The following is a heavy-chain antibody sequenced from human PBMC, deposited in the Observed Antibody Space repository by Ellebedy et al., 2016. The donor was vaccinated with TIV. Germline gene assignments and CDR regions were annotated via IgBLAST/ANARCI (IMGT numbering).Heavy chain of an antibody. Sequence: GESLKISXAASGFTFSSYGMHWVRQAPGKGLEWVAVISYDGSNKYYADSVKGRFTISRDNSKNTLYLQMNSLRAEDTAVYYCARGDYGDYVSYEGYWGQGTLVTVSS. V-gene: IGHV3-30*03. CDR2: ISYDGSNK. D-gene: IGHD4-17*01. CDR1: GFTFSSYG. CDR3: ARGDYGDYVSYEGY. J-gene: IGHJ4*02.